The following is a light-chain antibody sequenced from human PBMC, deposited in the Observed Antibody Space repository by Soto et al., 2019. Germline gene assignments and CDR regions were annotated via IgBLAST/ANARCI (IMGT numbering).Light chain of an antibody. Sequence: DIQMTQSPSSLSASVRDRVTITCRAGQTISNYLNWYQHKPGKAPKLLIYAASNLDRGVPARFSGSGSGTDFTLTISGLQPEDFATYFCQQSYSIPIFTFGQGTKVDIK. J-gene: IGKJ2*01. CDR1: QTISNY. CDR2: AAS. CDR3: QQSYSIPIFT. V-gene: IGKV1-39*01.